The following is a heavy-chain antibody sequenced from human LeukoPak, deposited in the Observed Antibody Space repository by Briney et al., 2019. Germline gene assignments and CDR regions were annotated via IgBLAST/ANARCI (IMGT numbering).Heavy chain of an antibody. CDR2: ISSSGSTI. CDR1: GFTFSDYY. D-gene: IGHD1-26*01. J-gene: IGHJ6*03. CDR3: ARAYSESYGLGYYYMDV. V-gene: IGHV3-11*04. Sequence: GGSLRLSCAASGFTFSDYYMSWVRQAPGKGLEWVSYISSSGSTIYYADSVKGRFTISRDNAKKSLYLQMNSLRAEDTAVYYCARAYSESYGLGYYYMDVWGKGTTVTVSS.